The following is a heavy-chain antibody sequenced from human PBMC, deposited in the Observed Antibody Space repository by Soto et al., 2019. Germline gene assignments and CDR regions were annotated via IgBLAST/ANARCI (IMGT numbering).Heavy chain of an antibody. D-gene: IGHD6-19*01. J-gene: IGHJ4*02. Sequence: PSETLSLTCTVSGGSVSSGSYYWSWIRQPPGKGLEWIGYIYYSGSTNYNPSLKSRVTISVDTSKNQFSLKLSSVTAADTAVYYCARLLRGAQWLVPYWGQGTLVTVSS. CDR3: ARLLRGAQWLVPY. CDR1: GGSVSSGSYY. V-gene: IGHV4-61*01. CDR2: IYYSGST.